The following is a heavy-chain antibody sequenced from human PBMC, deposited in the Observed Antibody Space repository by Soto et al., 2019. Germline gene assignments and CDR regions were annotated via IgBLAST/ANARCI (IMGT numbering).Heavy chain of an antibody. V-gene: IGHV3-48*03. Sequence: VGSLRLSCAASGFTFSSYEMNWVRQAPGKGLEWVSYISTSGSTIYCADSVKGRFTISRDNAKNSLFLQMNSLRAEDTAVYYCAREAEQLFRIWDYWGQGTLVTVSS. CDR3: AREAEQLFRIWDY. CDR1: GFTFSSYE. CDR2: ISTSGSTI. D-gene: IGHD1-26*01. J-gene: IGHJ4*02.